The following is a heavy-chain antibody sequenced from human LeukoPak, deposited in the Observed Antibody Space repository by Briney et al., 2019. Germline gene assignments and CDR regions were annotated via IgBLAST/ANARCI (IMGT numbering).Heavy chain of an antibody. CDR3: AKGHTYGMI. CDR1: GFIFSDDY. D-gene: IGHD2-8*01. Sequence: GGSLRLSCAASGFIFSDDYMAWMRQIPGKGLEWVAYISGSGTTMDYAKSVKGRFTISRDNAKDSLYLQMNSLEAGDTAVYYCAKGHTYGMIWGQGTLVSVSS. CDR2: ISGSGTTM. J-gene: IGHJ4*02. V-gene: IGHV3-11*01.